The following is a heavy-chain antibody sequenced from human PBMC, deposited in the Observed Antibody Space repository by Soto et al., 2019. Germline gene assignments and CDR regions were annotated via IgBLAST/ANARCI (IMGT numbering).Heavy chain of an antibody. D-gene: IGHD3-9*01. CDR1: GFTFSNAW. V-gene: IGHV3-15*01. J-gene: IGHJ4*02. Sequence: GGSLRLSCAASGFTFSNAWMSWVLQAPGKGLEWVGRIKSRTDGGTTDYAAPVKGRFTISRDDSKNTLYLQMNSLKTEDTAVYYCTKEMGFDWPIDYWGQGTLVTVSS. CDR2: IKSRTDGGTT. CDR3: TKEMGFDWPIDY.